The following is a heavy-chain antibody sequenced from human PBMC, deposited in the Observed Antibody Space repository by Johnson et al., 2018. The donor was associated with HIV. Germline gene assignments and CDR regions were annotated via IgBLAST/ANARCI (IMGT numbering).Heavy chain of an antibody. CDR2: ISSNGGST. D-gene: IGHD6-13*01. J-gene: IGHJ3*02. CDR3: ARYQQLVRDGAFDI. Sequence: VQLVESGGGLVQPGGSLRLSCAASGFTFSSYDMHWVRQAPWKGLEYVSAISSNGGSTYYANSVKGRFTISRDNSKNTLYLQMGSLRAEDMAVYYCARYQQLVRDGAFDIWGQGTMVTVSS. CDR1: GFTFSSYD. V-gene: IGHV3-64*01.